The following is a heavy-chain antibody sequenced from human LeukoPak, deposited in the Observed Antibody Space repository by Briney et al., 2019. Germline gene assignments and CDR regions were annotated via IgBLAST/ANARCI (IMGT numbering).Heavy chain of an antibody. CDR1: GGSISSYY. D-gene: IGHD3-3*01. Sequence: SETLSLTCTVSGGSISSYYWSWIRQPPGKGLEWIGYIYYSGRTNYNPSLKSRVTISVDTSKNQFSLKLSSVTAADTAVYYCARARRFYYDFWSGPDTKNRFDPWGQGTLVTVSS. CDR2: IYYSGRT. V-gene: IGHV4-59*01. J-gene: IGHJ5*02. CDR3: ARARRFYYDFWSGPDTKNRFDP.